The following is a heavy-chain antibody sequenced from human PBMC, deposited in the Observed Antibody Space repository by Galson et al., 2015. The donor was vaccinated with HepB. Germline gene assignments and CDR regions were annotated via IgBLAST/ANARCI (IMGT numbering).Heavy chain of an antibody. J-gene: IGHJ4*02. V-gene: IGHV3-30*04. CDR1: GFTFSSYA. CDR3: ARDLYCGGDCYPDY. Sequence: SLRLSCAASGFTFSSYAMHWVRQAPGKGLEWVAVISYDGSNKYYADSVKGRFTISRDNSKNTLYLQMNSLRAEDTAVYYCARDLYCGGDCYPDYWGQGTLVTVSS. CDR2: ISYDGSNK. D-gene: IGHD2-21*02.